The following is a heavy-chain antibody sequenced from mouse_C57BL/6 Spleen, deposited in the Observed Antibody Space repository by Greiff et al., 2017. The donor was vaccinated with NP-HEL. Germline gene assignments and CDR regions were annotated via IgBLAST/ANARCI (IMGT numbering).Heavy chain of an antibody. J-gene: IGHJ4*01. CDR1: GYTFTSYT. CDR3: ARSGMVTTYAMDY. V-gene: IGHV1-4*01. D-gene: IGHD2-2*01. Sequence: QVQLQQSGAELARPGASVKMSCKASGYTFTSYTMHWVKQRPGQGLEWIGYINPSSGYTKYNQKFKDKATLTADKSSSTAYMQLSSLTSEDSAVYYCARSGMVTTYAMDYWGQGTSVTVSS. CDR2: INPSSGYT.